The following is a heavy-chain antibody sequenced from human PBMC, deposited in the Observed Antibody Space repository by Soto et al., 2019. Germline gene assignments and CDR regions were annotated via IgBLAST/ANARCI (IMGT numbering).Heavy chain of an antibody. D-gene: IGHD6-19*01. CDR1: GGSFSGYY. J-gene: IGHJ5*02. CDR3: ARGPPLVAGTWGNWFDP. V-gene: IGHV4-34*01. CDR2: INHSGST. Sequence: SETLSLTCAVYGGSFSGYYWSWIRQPPGKGLEWIGEINHSGSTNYNPSLKSRVTISVDTSKNQFSLKLSSVTAADTAVYYCARGPPLVAGTWGNWFDPWGQGTLVTVSS.